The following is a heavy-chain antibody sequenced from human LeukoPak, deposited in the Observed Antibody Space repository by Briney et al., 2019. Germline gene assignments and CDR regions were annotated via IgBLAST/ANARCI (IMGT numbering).Heavy chain of an antibody. Sequence: SETLSLTCTVSGGSISSSSYYWGWIRQPPGKGLEWIGSIYYSGSTYYNPSLKSRVTISVDTSKNQFSLKLSSVTAADTAVYYCARGRDGYSSEIDYWGQGTLVTVSS. CDR2: IYYSGST. CDR3: ARGRDGYSSEIDY. J-gene: IGHJ4*02. D-gene: IGHD5-24*01. V-gene: IGHV4-39*07. CDR1: GGSISSSSYY.